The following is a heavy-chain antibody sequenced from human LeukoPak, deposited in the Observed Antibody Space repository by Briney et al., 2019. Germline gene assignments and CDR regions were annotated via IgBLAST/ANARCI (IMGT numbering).Heavy chain of an antibody. V-gene: IGHV4-59*08. CDR3: ARHGTGSYFDY. D-gene: IGHD3-10*01. CDR2: IYYSGST. CDR1: GGSISSYY. Sequence: SETLSLTCTVSGGSISSYYWSWIRQPPGKGLEWIGYIYYSGSTNYNLSLKSRVTISVDTSKNQFSLKLSSVTAADTAVYYCARHGTGSYFDYWGQGTLVTVSS. J-gene: IGHJ4*02.